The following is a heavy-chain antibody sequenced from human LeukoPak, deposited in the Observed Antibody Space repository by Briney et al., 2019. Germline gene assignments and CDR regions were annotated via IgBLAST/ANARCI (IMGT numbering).Heavy chain of an antibody. V-gene: IGHV3-43D*04. CDR2: ISWDGGST. CDR1: GFTFDDYA. D-gene: IGHD3-3*01. CDR3: AKGARRFWSGYSPPLGYYYYYMDV. J-gene: IGHJ6*03. Sequence: GGSLRLSCAASGFTFDDYAMHWVRQAPGKGLEWVSLISWDGGSTCYADSVKGRFTISRDNSKNSLYLQMNSLRAEDTALYYCAKGARRFWSGYSPPLGYYYYYMDVWGKGTTVTVSS.